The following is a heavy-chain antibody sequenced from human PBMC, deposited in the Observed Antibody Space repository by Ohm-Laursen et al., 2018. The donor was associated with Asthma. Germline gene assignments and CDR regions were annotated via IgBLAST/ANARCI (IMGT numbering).Heavy chain of an antibody. CDR2: IDWDDDK. V-gene: IGHV2-70*04. J-gene: IGHJ4*02. CDR3: ARIGYSSSWYYFDY. D-gene: IGHD6-13*01. CDR1: GFSLSTSGMR. Sequence: PTQTLTLTCTFSGFSLSTSGMRVSWIRQPPGKALEWLARIDWDDDKFYSTSLKTRLTISKDTSKNQVVLTMTNMDPVDTATYYCARIGYSSSWYYFDYWGQGTLVTVSS.